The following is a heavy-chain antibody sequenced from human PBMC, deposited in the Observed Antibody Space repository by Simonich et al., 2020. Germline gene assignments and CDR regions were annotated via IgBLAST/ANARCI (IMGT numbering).Heavy chain of an antibody. J-gene: IGHJ3*02. V-gene: IGHV4-39*01. D-gene: IGHD6-13*01. CDR2: IYYSGST. CDR3: ARHAGFAFDI. CDR1: GGSISSSSFY. Sequence: QLQLQESGPGLVKPSETLSLTCTVSGGSISSSSFYWGWIRQPPGKGLEWIGSIYYSGSTYYNPSLKSRVTIAVDTSKNQFSLKLSSVTAADTAVYYCARHAGFAFDIWGQGTMVTVSS.